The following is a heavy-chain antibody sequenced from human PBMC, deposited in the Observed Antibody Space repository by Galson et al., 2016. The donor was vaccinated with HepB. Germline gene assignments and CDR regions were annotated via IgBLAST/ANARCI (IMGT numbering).Heavy chain of an antibody. Sequence: SVKVSCKVSGHSLTEVSINWVRQTPAKGLEWIGGYYPEGPQTVYAQKFQDRVAMTEDTSSDTAYMEVSSLTAEDTAIYYCVGDLFFVFDYSDYTFKGFEYWGRGTLVTVSS. CDR1: GHSLTEVS. V-gene: IGHV1-24*01. D-gene: IGHD4-11*01. CDR3: VGDLFFVFDYSDYTFKGFEY. CDR2: YYPEGPQT. J-gene: IGHJ4*02.